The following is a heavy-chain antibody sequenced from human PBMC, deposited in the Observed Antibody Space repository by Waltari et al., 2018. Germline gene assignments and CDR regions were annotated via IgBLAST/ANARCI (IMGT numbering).Heavy chain of an antibody. D-gene: IGHD7-27*01. CDR1: GGPLSSF. CDR3: AGERTEAWGPKPLEY. CDR2: IYYTGGA. Sequence: QVQLQESGPGLVKPSETLSLTCTVSGGPLSSFWSWIRQPPGKGLEWIGYIYYTGGATYNPSLRSRVTISIDTSKNQISLDLNSVTAADTALYYCAGERTEAWGPKPLEYWGQGILVTVSS. J-gene: IGHJ4*02. V-gene: IGHV4-59*01.